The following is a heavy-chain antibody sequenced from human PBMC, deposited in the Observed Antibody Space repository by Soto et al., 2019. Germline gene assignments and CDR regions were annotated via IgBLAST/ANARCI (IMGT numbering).Heavy chain of an antibody. CDR2: INHSGST. CDR1: CGSFSGYY. CDR3: ARGRTVLLWFGELLNWFDP. J-gene: IGHJ5*02. D-gene: IGHD3-10*01. V-gene: IGHV4-34*01. Sequence: PSETLSLTCAVYCGSFSGYYWSWIRQPPGKGLEWIGEINHSGSTNYNPSLKSRVTISVDTSKNQFSLKLSSVTAADTAVYYCARGRTVLLWFGELLNWFDPWGQGTLVTVSS.